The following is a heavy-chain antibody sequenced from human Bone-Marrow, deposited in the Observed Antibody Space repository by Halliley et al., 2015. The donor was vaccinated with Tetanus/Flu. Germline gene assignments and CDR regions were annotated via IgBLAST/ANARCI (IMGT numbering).Heavy chain of an antibody. J-gene: IGHJ6*02. Sequence: SLRLSCAASGFTFRNHWMHWVRQVPGKGLVWVSRMNEDGTIIDYADSVKGRFTISRDNAKNTLHLQMNSLRAEDTALSYCTTYCVTTNCQRALGVDVWAQRPTVPVSS. CDR3: TTYCVTTNCQRALGVDV. CDR1: GFTFRNHW. D-gene: IGHD2-2*01. V-gene: IGHV3-74*01. CDR2: MNEDGTII.